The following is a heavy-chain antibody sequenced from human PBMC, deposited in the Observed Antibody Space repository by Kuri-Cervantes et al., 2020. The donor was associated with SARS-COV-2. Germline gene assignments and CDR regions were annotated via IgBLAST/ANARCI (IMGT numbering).Heavy chain of an antibody. D-gene: IGHD3-3*01. Sequence: GSRRLSCTVSGGSISSSSYYWGWIRQPPGRGLERIGSIYYSGSTYYNPSLKSRVTISVDTSKIQFSPKLSSVTAADTAVYYCARLRRPADFWSVYYTGGVGAFDIWGQGTMVTVSS. V-gene: IGHV4-39*01. CDR2: IYYSGST. CDR3: ARLRRPADFWSVYYTGGVGAFDI. CDR1: GGSISSSSYY. J-gene: IGHJ3*02.